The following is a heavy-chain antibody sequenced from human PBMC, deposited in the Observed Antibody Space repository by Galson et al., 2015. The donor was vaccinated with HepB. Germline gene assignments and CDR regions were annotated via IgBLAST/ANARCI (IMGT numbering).Heavy chain of an antibody. J-gene: IGHJ6*02. V-gene: IGHV3-21*01. CDR2: ISSSSSYI. D-gene: IGHD3-10*01. CDR1: GFTFSSYS. CDR3: ASASAYHYGSGSYEGTYYYGMDV. Sequence: SLRLSCAASGFTFSSYSMNWVRQAPGKGLEWVSSISSSSSYIYYADSVKGRFTISRDNAKNSLYLQMNSLRAEDTAVYYCASASAYHYGSGSYEGTYYYGMDVWGQGTTVTVSS.